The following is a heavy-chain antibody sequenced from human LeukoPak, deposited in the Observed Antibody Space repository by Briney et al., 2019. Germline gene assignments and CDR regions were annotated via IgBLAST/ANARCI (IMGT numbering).Heavy chain of an antibody. J-gene: IGHJ5*02. CDR2: ISGSGGST. Sequence: GGSPRLSCAASGFTFSSYAMSWVRQTPGKGLEWVSAISGSGGSTYYADSVKGRFTISRDNSKNTLYLQMNSLRAEDTAVYYCAKDLRSDWFDPWGQGTLVTVSS. D-gene: IGHD3-3*01. CDR3: AKDLRSDWFDP. V-gene: IGHV3-23*01. CDR1: GFTFSSYA.